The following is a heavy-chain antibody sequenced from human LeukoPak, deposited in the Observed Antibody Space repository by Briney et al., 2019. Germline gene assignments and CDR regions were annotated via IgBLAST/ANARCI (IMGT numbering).Heavy chain of an antibody. Sequence: SETLSLTCAVSGGSINNYKWWSWIRQSPGKGLEWLGEIFYTGSPNYNPSLKSRITMSVDKSNNQFSLILTSVTVADTAVYYCARDGASYYDHWGQGILVTVTS. CDR3: ARDGASYYDH. J-gene: IGHJ5*02. D-gene: IGHD3-10*01. V-gene: IGHV4-4*02. CDR2: IFYTGSP. CDR1: GGSINNYKW.